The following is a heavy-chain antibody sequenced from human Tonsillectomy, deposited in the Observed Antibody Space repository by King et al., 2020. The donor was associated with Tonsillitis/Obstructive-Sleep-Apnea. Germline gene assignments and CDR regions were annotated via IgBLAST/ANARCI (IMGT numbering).Heavy chain of an antibody. D-gene: IGHD3-22*01. CDR1: GYSFTSYW. J-gene: IGHJ4*02. CDR2: IDPSDSDT. CDR3: ARHGSYDSFGYYLTYFEY. V-gene: IGHV5-10-1*01. Sequence: QLVQSGAEVKKPGESLRISCTGSGYSFTSYWISWVRQIPGEGLKWMGRIDPSDSDTTYSPSFQGLVTISADKSTSTAYLQWSSLKASDTAIYYCARHGSYDSFGYYLTYFEYWGQGALVTVSS.